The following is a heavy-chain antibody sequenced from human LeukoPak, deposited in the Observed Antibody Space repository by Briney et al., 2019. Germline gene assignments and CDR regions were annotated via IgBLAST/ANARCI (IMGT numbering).Heavy chain of an antibody. Sequence: GGSLRLSCAASGFTFDDYAMHWVRQAPGKGLEWVSGISWNSGSIGYADSVKGRFTISRDNAKNSLYLQMNSLRAEDMALYYCAKDIAARDHDAFDIWGQGTMVTVSS. D-gene: IGHD6-6*01. V-gene: IGHV3-9*03. CDR1: GFTFDDYA. J-gene: IGHJ3*02. CDR2: ISWNSGSI. CDR3: AKDIAARDHDAFDI.